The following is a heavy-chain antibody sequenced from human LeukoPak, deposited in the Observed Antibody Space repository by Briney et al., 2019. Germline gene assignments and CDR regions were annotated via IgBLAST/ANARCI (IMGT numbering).Heavy chain of an antibody. Sequence: GGSLRLSCAASGFTFSSYAMHWVRQAPGKELEWVAVISYDGSNKYYADSVKGRFTISRDNSKNTLYLQMNSLRAEDTAVYYCARDRGCGSGSYYNSWFDPWGQGTLVTVSS. CDR1: GFTFSSYA. CDR2: ISYDGSNK. J-gene: IGHJ5*02. V-gene: IGHV3-30-3*01. D-gene: IGHD3-10*01. CDR3: ARDRGCGSGSYYNSWFDP.